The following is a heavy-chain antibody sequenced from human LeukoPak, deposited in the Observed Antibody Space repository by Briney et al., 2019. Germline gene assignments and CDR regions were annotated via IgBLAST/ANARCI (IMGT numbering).Heavy chain of an antibody. CDR2: ISSSGSNT. D-gene: IGHD4-17*01. J-gene: IGHJ5*02. V-gene: IGHV3-21*01. CDR1: GFTFSDYA. Sequence: GGSLRLSCAASGFTFSDYAINWVRQAPGKGLEWVSTISSSGSNTYYADSVKGRFTISRDNAKNSLYLQMNSLRAEDTAVYYCARDPRMTTDPSWGQGTLVAVSS. CDR3: ARDPRMTTDPS.